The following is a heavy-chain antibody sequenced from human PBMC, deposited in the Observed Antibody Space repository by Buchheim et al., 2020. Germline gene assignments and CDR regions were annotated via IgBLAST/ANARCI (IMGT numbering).Heavy chain of an antibody. V-gene: IGHV3-49*03. J-gene: IGHJ4*02. CDR2: IRSKAYGGTT. CDR3: TRGHCSGGSCYPIDC. D-gene: IGHD2-15*01. CDR1: GFSFGDYG. Sequence: EVQLVESGGGLVQPGRSLRLSCTASGFSFGDYGMSWFRQAPGKGLEWVSFIRSKAYGGTTEYAASVKGRFTISRDDSKTIAYLQMNSLKIEDTAMYYCTRGHCSGGSCYPIDCWGQGTL.